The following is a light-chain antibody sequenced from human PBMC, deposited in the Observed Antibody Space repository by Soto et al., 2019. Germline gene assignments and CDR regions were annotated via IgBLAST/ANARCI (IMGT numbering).Light chain of an antibody. CDR3: QHYGTSAL. CDR2: DAS. J-gene: IGKJ3*01. CDR1: QSVSSSY. Sequence: EIVLTQSPGTRSLSPGERATLSSRVSQSVSSSYLAWYQQKPGQAPRLLIYDASRATGIPDRFSASGSGTDFTLTITRLEPEDFAVYYCQHYGTSALFGPGTKVEI. V-gene: IGKV3-20*01.